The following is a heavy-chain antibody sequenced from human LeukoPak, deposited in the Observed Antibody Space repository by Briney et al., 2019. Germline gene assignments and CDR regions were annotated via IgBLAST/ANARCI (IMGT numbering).Heavy chain of an antibody. J-gene: IGHJ6*02. V-gene: IGHV3-30*18. CDR2: ISYDGSNK. CDR1: GFTFSSYG. D-gene: IGHD6-13*01. Sequence: PGGSLRLSCAASGFTFSSYGMHWVRQAPGKGLEWVAVISYDGSNKYYADSVKGRFTTSRDNSKNTLYLQMNSLRAEDTAVYYCAKDLRSSSWYLSDYYYYYGMDVWGQGTTVTVSS. CDR3: AKDLRSSSWYLSDYYYYYGMDV.